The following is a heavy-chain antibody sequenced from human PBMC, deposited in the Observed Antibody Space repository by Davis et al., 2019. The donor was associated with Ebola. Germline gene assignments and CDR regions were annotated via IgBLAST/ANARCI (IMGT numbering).Heavy chain of an antibody. CDR3: ATDNWGPAL. CDR1: GFTFSDYW. D-gene: IGHD7-27*01. V-gene: IGHV3-7*01. Sequence: PGGSLRLSCEASGFTFSDYWMGWVRQTPGKGLEWVANIKQDGSENYHVDSVRGRFTVSRDNAKNSLYLEMNSLRVEDTAIYYCATDNWGPALWGQGTLLTVSS. CDR2: IKQDGSEN. J-gene: IGHJ4*02.